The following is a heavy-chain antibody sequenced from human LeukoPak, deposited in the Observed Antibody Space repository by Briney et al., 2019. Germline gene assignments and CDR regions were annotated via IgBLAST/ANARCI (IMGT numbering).Heavy chain of an antibody. CDR2: ISGSGINT. Sequence: GGSLRLSCAASGFTFSRNAMSWVRQAPGKGPEWVLGISGSGINTYYADSVKGRFTISRDNAKNSLFLQMNSLRAEDTAVYYCARDLLEWLYFDYWGQGTLVTVSS. CDR3: ARDLLEWLYFDY. J-gene: IGHJ4*02. D-gene: IGHD3-3*01. V-gene: IGHV3-23*01. CDR1: GFTFSRNA.